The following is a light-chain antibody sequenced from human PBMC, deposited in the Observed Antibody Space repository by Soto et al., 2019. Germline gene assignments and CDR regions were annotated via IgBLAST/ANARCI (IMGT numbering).Light chain of an antibody. V-gene: IGKV1-5*03. CDR1: QTISSW. J-gene: IGKJ1*01. Sequence: DIQMTQSPSTLSGSVGDRVTITCRASQTISSWLAWYQQKPGKAPKLLIYKASTLKSGVPSRFSGSGSGTEFTLTISGLQPDDFATYDGQRYKSYSEAFGQGTKVELK. CDR2: KAS. CDR3: QRYKSYSEA.